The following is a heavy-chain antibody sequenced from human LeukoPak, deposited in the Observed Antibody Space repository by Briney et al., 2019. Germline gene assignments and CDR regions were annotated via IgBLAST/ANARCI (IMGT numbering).Heavy chain of an antibody. CDR1: GFTFSSYG. J-gene: IGHJ4*02. CDR3: AKRGYFDY. Sequence: PGGSLRLSCAASGFTFSSYGMHWVRQAPGKRLEWVAVISYDGSNKYYADSVEGRFTISRDNSKNTLYLQMNSLRAEDTAVYYCAKRGYFDYWGQGTLVTVSS. CDR2: ISYDGSNK. V-gene: IGHV3-30*18.